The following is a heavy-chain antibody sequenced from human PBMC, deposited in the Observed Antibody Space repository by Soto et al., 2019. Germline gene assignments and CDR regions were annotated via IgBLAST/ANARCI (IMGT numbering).Heavy chain of an antibody. CDR3: ARTPYYYGSGSLKSLDY. CDR1: GGSFSGYY. CDR2: INHSGST. J-gene: IGHJ4*02. Sequence: SETLSLTCAVYGGSFSGYYWSWIRQPPGKGLEWIGEINHSGSTNYNPSLKSRVTISVGTSKNQFSLKLSSVTAADTAVYYCARTPYYYGSGSLKSLDYWGQGTLVTVSS. V-gene: IGHV4-34*01. D-gene: IGHD3-10*01.